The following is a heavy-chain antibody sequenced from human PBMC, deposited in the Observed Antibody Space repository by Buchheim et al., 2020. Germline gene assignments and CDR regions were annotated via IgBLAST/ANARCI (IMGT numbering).Heavy chain of an antibody. CDR3: ARPGFSAASSLDY. D-gene: IGHD2-15*01. V-gene: IGHV1-46*03. CDR1: GYTFTSYY. Sequence: QVQLVQSGAEVKKPGASVKVSCKASGYTFTSYYLHWVRQAPGQGLEWMGRINPSGGSTRYAQKFQGRVTMTRDTSTSTVYMELSSLRSEDTALYFCARPGFSAASSLDYWGQGTL. J-gene: IGHJ4*02. CDR2: INPSGGST.